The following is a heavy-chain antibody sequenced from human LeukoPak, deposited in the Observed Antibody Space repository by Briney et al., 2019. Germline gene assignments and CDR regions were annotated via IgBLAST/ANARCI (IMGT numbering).Heavy chain of an antibody. J-gene: IGHJ6*03. D-gene: IGHD6-13*01. V-gene: IGHV1-18*04. CDR2: ISTYKGTT. Sequence: ASVKVSCKAIGYTFTTYGIAWVRQAPGQGLEGMGWISTYKGTTNYTQKFQGRVAMTTDTSTSTAYMELRSLRSDDTAVYYCARYSSSWFHYMDVWGKGTTVTVSS. CDR1: GYTFTTYG. CDR3: ARYSSSWFHYMDV.